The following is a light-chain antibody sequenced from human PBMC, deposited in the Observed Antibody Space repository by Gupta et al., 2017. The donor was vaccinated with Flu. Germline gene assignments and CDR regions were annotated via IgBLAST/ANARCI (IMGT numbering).Light chain of an antibody. CDR3: QHYRSSP. CDR1: QRVSSSY. Sequence: IVFPQSPCTLSLCPGERATLSCRASQRVSSSYLACNQQKPGQAPRLLIYGTYSMAPGIQARVSGRGSETDFTLTSSRPEAEDLEVYEGQHYRSSPFGQGTRLETK. J-gene: IGKJ5*01. CDR2: GTY. V-gene: IGKV3-20*01.